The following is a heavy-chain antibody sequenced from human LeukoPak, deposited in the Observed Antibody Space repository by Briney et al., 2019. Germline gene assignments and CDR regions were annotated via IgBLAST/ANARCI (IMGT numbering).Heavy chain of an antibody. Sequence: GGSLRLSCAASGFTVSSNYMSWVRQAPGKGLEWVSVIYSGGSTYYADSVKGRFTISRDDSKNTLYLQMTSLRAEDTAVYYCAKKTPGTYPFDYWGQGTLVTVSP. V-gene: IGHV3-53*01. J-gene: IGHJ4*02. CDR1: GFTVSSNY. D-gene: IGHD6-13*01. CDR3: AKKTPGTYPFDY. CDR2: IYSGGST.